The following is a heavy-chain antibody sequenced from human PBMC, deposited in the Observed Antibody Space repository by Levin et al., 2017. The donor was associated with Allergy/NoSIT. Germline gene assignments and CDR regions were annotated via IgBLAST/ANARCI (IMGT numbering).Heavy chain of an antibody. CDR1: GYTFTSYD. V-gene: IGHV1-8*01. CDR3: ARGGRGYSSSWYHFDAFDI. J-gene: IGHJ3*02. Sequence: ASVKVSCKASGYTFTSYDINWVRQATGQGLEWMGWMNPNSGNTGYAQKFQGRVTMTRNTSISTAYMELSSLRSEDTAVYYCARGGRGYSSSWYHFDAFDIWGQGTMVTVSS. CDR2: MNPNSGNT. D-gene: IGHD6-13*01.